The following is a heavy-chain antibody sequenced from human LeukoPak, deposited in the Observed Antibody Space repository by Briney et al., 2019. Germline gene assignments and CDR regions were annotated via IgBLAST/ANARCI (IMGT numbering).Heavy chain of an antibody. J-gene: IGHJ6*03. CDR1: GGSISSYY. D-gene: IGHD6-13*01. Sequence: SETLSLTCTVSGGSISSYYWSWIRQPPGKGLEWIGYIHYSGSTNYNPSLKSRVTISVDTSKNQFSLKLSSVTAADTAVYYCARGGLIAAAGTYYYYYYMDVWGKGTTVTISS. CDR3: ARGGLIAAAGTYYYYYYMDV. V-gene: IGHV4-59*01. CDR2: IHYSGST.